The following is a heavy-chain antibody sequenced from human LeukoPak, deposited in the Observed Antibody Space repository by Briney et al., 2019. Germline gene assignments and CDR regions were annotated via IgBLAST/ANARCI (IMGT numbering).Heavy chain of an antibody. V-gene: IGHV3-33*01. Sequence: GGSLRLSCAASGFTFSRHGMHWVRQAPGKGLEWMAVIWYDGSNKYNADSVKGRFTISRDNSKNTLYLQMNSLRVEDTAVYYCGRDLSRLIIDYWGQGTLVTVSS. D-gene: IGHD6-25*01. CDR1: GFTFSRHG. CDR2: IWYDGSNK. J-gene: IGHJ4*02. CDR3: GRDLSRLIIDY.